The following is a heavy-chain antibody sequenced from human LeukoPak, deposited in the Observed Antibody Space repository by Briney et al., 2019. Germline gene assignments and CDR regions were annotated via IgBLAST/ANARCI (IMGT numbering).Heavy chain of an antibody. CDR2: INSDGSST. J-gene: IGHJ4*02. CDR1: GFTFSSYW. D-gene: IGHD1-26*01. V-gene: IGHV3-74*01. Sequence: GGSLRLSCAASGFTFSSYWMTWVRQAPGKGLVWVSRINSDGSSTNYADSMKGRFTISRDNAKNTLYLQMNSLRAEDTAVYYCGRALGSYFDYWGQGTLVTVSS. CDR3: GRALGSYFDY.